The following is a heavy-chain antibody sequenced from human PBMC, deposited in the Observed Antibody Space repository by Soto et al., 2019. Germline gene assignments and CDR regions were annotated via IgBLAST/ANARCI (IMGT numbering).Heavy chain of an antibody. CDR2: IYYSGST. Sequence: PSETLSLTCTVSGGSISGSSYYWGWIRQPPGKGLEWIGSIYYSGSTYYNPSLKSRVTISVDTSKNQFSLKLSSVTAADTAVYYCARHTGRDGYQPFDYWGQGTLVTVS. CDR1: GGSISGSSYY. D-gene: IGHD5-12*01. J-gene: IGHJ4*02. CDR3: ARHTGRDGYQPFDY. V-gene: IGHV4-39*01.